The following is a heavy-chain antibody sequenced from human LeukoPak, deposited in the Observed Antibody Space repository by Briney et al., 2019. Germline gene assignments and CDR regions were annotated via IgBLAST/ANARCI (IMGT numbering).Heavy chain of an antibody. V-gene: IGHV4-39*07. CDR1: GGSISSSSYY. D-gene: IGHD5-24*01. J-gene: IGHJ4*02. CDR3: ARGRRWLQVFDY. CDR2: IYYSGST. Sequence: PSETLSLTCTVSGGSISSSSYYWGWIRQPPGKGLEWIGSIYYSGSTYYNPTLKSRVTISVDTSKNQFSLKLSSVTAADTAVYYCARGRRWLQVFDYWGQGTLVTVSS.